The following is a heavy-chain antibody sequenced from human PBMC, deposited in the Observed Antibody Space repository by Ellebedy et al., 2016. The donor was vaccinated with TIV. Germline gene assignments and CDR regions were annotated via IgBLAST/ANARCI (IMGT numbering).Heavy chain of an antibody. V-gene: IGHV3-30-3*01. D-gene: IGHD1-26*01. J-gene: IGHJ4*02. CDR3: ARTQGNSGSYYPLFY. CDR1: GFTFSSYA. CDR2: ISYDGSNK. Sequence: GESLKISCAASGFTFSSYAMHWVRQAPGKGLEWVAVISYDGSNKYYADSVKGRFTISRDSSKNTLYLQMNSLRADDTAVYYCARTQGNSGSYYPLFYWGQGTLVTVSS.